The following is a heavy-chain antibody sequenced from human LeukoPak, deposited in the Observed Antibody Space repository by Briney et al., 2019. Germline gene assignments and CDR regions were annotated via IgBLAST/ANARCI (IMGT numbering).Heavy chain of an antibody. V-gene: IGHV3-23*01. CDR1: GFTFSHYA. CDR2: IGGGGDGA. J-gene: IGHJ4*02. D-gene: IGHD3-10*01. Sequence: RPGGSLRLSCAASGFTFSHYAMRWVRQAPGKGLEWLSEIGGGGDGAYHADSVKGRFTISRGNSKNTLYLQMNSLRAEDTAVYYCTTSWPKVREGDQWGQGTLVTVSS. CDR3: TTSWPKVREGDQ.